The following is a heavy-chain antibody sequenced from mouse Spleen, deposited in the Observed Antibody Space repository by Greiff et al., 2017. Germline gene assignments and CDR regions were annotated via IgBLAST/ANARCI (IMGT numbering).Heavy chain of an antibody. D-gene: IGHD2-3*01. J-gene: IGHJ4*01. CDR1: GFSLTSYG. V-gene: IGHV2-6-1*01. CDR3: ARHTIYDGYLYAMDY. Sequence: QVQLQQSGPGLVAPSQSLSITCTVSGFSLTSYGVHWVRQPPGKGLEWLVVIWSDGSTTYNSALKSRLSISKDNSKSQVFLKMNSLQTDDTAMYYCARHTIYDGYLYAMDYWGQGTSVTVSS. CDR2: IWSDGST.